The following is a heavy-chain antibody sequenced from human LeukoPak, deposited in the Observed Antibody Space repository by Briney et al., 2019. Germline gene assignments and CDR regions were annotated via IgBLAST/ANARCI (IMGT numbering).Heavy chain of an antibody. D-gene: IGHD6-19*01. CDR2: IYYSGST. V-gene: IGHV4-39*07. J-gene: IGHJ4*02. CDR1: GGSISSTSYY. CDR3: AREAPAYSSGWPPYARYYFDY. Sequence: KPSETLSLTCTVSGGSISSTSYYWGWIRQSPGEGLEWIGSIYYSGSTYYNPSLKSRVTISVDTSKNQFSLKLSSVTAADTAVYYCAREAPAYSSGWPPYARYYFDYWGQGTLVTVSS.